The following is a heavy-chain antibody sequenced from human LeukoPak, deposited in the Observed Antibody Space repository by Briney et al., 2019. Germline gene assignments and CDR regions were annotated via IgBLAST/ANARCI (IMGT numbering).Heavy chain of an antibody. D-gene: IGHD2-2*01. V-gene: IGHV3-53*05. CDR1: GFTVSSNS. Sequence: GGSLRLSCTVSGFTVSSNSMSWVRQAPGKGLEWVSFIYSDNTHYSDSVKGRFTISRDNSKNTLYLQMNSLRAEDTALYYCAKGARTAMLPFDYWGQGTLVTVSS. CDR2: IYSDNT. J-gene: IGHJ4*02. CDR3: AKGARTAMLPFDY.